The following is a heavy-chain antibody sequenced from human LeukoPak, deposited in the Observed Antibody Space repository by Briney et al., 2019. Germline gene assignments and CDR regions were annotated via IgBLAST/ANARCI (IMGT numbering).Heavy chain of an antibody. CDR1: GYTFTGYY. J-gene: IGHJ6*02. V-gene: IGHV1-2*02. Sequence: ASVKVSCTASGYTFTGYYIHWVRQAPGQGLEWMGWINPNSGGTNYAQKFQGRVTMTRDTSISTAYMELSSLKSDDTAIYYCARGVLVATSPYYYYGMDVWGQGTAVTVSS. CDR3: ARGVLVATSPYYYYGMDV. D-gene: IGHD5-12*01. CDR2: INPNSGGT.